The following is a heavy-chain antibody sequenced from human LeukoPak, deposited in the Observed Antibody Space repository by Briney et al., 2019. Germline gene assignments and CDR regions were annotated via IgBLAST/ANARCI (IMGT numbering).Heavy chain of an antibody. D-gene: IGHD3-10*01. CDR1: GLTFSSCA. CDR2: ISGDGVNT. J-gene: IGHJ4*02. V-gene: IGHV3-23*01. Sequence: GGSLRLSCAASGLTFSSCALSWVRQAPGKGLEWVSAISGDGVNTYYTDSVKGRFTISRDNSKSTVYLQMNSLRVEDTAIYLCAKWGAQSGNYRALDYWGQGTLVTVSS. CDR3: AKWGAQSGNYRALDY.